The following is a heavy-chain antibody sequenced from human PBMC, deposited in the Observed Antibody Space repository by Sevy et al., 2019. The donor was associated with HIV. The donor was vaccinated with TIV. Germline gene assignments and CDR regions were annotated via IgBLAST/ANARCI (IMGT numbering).Heavy chain of an antibody. J-gene: IGHJ4*02. V-gene: IGHV1-24*01. D-gene: IGHD3-22*01. CDR3: AITKEYYDSSGYPFDY. CDR2: FDPEDGET. Sequence: ASVKVSCKVSGYTLTQLSMHWVRQAPGKGLEWMGSFDPEDGETIYAQKFQGRVTMTEDTSTDTAYMELSSLKSEDTAVFYCAITKEYYDSSGYPFDYWGQGTLVTVSS. CDR1: GYTLTQLS.